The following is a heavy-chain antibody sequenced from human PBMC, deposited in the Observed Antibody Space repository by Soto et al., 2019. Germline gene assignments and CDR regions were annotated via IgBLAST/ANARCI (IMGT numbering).Heavy chain of an antibody. D-gene: IGHD2-2*01. CDR3: ARGDCISTSCYAFYYYYGMDV. Sequence: ASVKVSCKASGYTFASYARHWVRQAPGQRLEWMGWINAGNGNTKYSQKFQGRVTITRDTSASTAYMELSSLRSEDTAVYYCARGDCISTSCYAFYYYYGMDVWGQGTTLTVSS. CDR2: INAGNGNT. CDR1: GYTFASYA. J-gene: IGHJ6*02. V-gene: IGHV1-3*01.